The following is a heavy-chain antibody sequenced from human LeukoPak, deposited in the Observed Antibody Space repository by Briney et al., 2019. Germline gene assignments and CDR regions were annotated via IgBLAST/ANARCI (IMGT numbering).Heavy chain of an antibody. CDR2: ISGSGGST. J-gene: IGHJ5*02. CDR1: GFTFSSYA. CDR3: AKDSFGYYDSSGYLPWFDP. Sequence: GGSLRLSCAASGFTFSSYAMSWVRQAPGKGLEWVSAISGSGGSTYYADSVKGRFTISRDNSKNTLYLQMNSLRAEDTAVYYCAKDSFGYYDSSGYLPWFDPWGRGTLVTVSS. V-gene: IGHV3-23*01. D-gene: IGHD3-22*01.